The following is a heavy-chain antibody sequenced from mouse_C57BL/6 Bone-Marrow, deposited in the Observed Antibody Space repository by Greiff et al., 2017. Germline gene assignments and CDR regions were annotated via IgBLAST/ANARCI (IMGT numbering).Heavy chain of an antibody. CDR2: ISSGSSTI. CDR3: ARDYYYGSSWFAY. V-gene: IGHV5-17*01. J-gene: IGHJ3*01. D-gene: IGHD1-1*01. Sequence: EVKLVESGGGLVKPGRSLKLSCAASGFTFSDYGMHWVRQAPEKGLEWVAYISSGSSTIYYADTVKGRFTISRDNAKNTLFLQMTSLRSEDTAMYYCARDYYYGSSWFAYWGQGTLVTVSA. CDR1: GFTFSDYG.